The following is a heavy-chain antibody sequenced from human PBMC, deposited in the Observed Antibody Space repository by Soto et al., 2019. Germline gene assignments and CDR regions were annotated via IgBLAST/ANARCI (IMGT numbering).Heavy chain of an antibody. CDR3: ARDECPITIFREALSCYFDF. D-gene: IGHD3-3*01. J-gene: IGHJ4*02. CDR2: IKPDGSEK. V-gene: IGHV3-7*03. CDR1: GFTFSTYW. Sequence: PGGSLRLSCAVSGFTFSTYWMSWVRQAPGKGLEWLASIKPDGSEKYYVDSVKGRFTISRDNAKDSLYLQMNSLRGEDTAVYYCARDECPITIFREALSCYFDFWGQGTLVTVSS.